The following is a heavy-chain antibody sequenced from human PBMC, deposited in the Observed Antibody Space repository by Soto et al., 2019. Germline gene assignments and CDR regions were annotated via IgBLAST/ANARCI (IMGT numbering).Heavy chain of an antibody. D-gene: IGHD3-22*01. J-gene: IGHJ6*02. Sequence: GASVKVSCEVSGFTFTSSAMQWVRQARGQRLEWIGWIVVGSGNTNYAQKFQERVTITRDMSTSTAYMELSSLRSEDTAVYYCAATEPNFYDSSGYYYELWYGMDVWGQGTTVTVSS. V-gene: IGHV1-58*02. CDR1: GFTFTSSA. CDR2: IVVGSGNT. CDR3: AATEPNFYDSSGYYYELWYGMDV.